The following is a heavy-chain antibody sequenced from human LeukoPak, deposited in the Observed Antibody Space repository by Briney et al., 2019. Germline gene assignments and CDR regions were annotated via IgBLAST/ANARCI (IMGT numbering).Heavy chain of an antibody. V-gene: IGHV3-23*01. Sequence: GGSLRLSCAVSGFTFSNYAMSWVRQAPGKGLEWVSSISNSGGSTYHADSVKGRFTISRDNSRNTLYLQMSSPRAEDTAVYYCAKYHGGTYSSGPVYFDYWGQGTLVTVSS. CDR2: ISNSGGST. J-gene: IGHJ4*02. D-gene: IGHD6-19*01. CDR1: GFTFSNYA. CDR3: AKYHGGTYSSGPVYFDY.